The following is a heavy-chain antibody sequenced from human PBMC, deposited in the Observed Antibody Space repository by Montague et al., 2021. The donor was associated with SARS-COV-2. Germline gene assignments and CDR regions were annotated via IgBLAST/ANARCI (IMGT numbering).Heavy chain of an antibody. CDR2: INHSGST. V-gene: IGHV4-34*01. J-gene: IGHJ5*02. D-gene: IGHD3-22*01. Sequence: SETLSLTCAVYGGSSSGYYWSWIRQPPGKGLEWIGEINHSGSTNYNPSLKSRVTISVDTSKNQFSPKLSSVTAADTAVYYCARVSHITIVLFVIIDIWFDTWGQGTLVTVSS. CDR3: ARVSHITIVLFVIIDIWFDT. CDR1: GGSSSGYY.